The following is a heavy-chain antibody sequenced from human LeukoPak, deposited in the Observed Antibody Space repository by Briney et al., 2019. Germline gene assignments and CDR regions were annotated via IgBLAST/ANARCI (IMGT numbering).Heavy chain of an antibody. CDR3: VRYFTAVAPTLRLDY. CDR2: IKQDGRDK. CDR1: GFTFSSYW. V-gene: IGHV3-7*03. D-gene: IGHD6-19*01. J-gene: IGHJ4*02. Sequence: GGSLRLSCAASGFTFSSYWMNWVRQAPGKGLEWVATIKQDGRDKYYVDPVKGRFTISRDDAKNSLYLQMNSLRVEDTAVYHCVRYFTAVAPTLRLDYWGQGTLVTVSS.